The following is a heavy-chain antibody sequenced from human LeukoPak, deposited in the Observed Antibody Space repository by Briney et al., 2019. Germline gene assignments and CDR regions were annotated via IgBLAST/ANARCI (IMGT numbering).Heavy chain of an antibody. CDR3: SRAFCTTTSCYFYFDY. V-gene: IGHV1-2*02. D-gene: IGHD2-2*01. J-gene: IGHJ4*02. CDR1: GYTFTDYY. Sequence: ASVKVSCKASGYTFTDYYMHWVRQAPGQGLEWMGWFNPNSGATNYAQKFQGRATMTRDTSITTAYLELSRLRSDDTAVYYCSRAFCTTTSCYFYFDYWGQGTLVTVSS. CDR2: FNPNSGAT.